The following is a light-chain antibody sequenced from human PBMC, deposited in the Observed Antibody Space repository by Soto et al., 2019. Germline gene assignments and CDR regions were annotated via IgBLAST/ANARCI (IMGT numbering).Light chain of an antibody. V-gene: IGLV2-14*01. CDR1: NTDVGGYNY. CDR2: EVR. Sequence: QSALAQPASVSLSPGQSITVSRTGTNTDVGGYNYVSWYQHRPGKAPRLMIYEVRNRLSGVSNRFSGSKSGNTASLTISGLQSEDEADYYCTSYTPTGALVFGSGTRSPS. CDR3: TSYTPTGALV. J-gene: IGLJ6*01.